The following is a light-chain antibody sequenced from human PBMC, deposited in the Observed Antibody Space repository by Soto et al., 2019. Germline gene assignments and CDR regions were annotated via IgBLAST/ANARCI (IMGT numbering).Light chain of an antibody. CDR3: QQYGGSPPYT. CDR2: GAS. Sequence: VLTQSPGTLSLSPGERATISCRASQTISSTYVAWYQHKPGQAPRLLIYGASSRATGIPHRFSGRGSGTDFTLTNSRLEPEDCGVYYCQQYGGSPPYTFDQGTRLEIK. J-gene: IGKJ2*01. V-gene: IGKV3-20*01. CDR1: QTISSTY.